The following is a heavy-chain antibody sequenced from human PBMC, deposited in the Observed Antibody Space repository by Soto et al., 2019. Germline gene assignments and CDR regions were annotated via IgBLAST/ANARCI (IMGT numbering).Heavy chain of an antibody. CDR2: INHSGST. Sequence: SETLSLTCAVYGGSFSGYYWSWIRQPPGKGLEWIEEINHSGSTNYNPSLKSRVTISVDTSKNQFSLKLSSVTAADTAVYYCARAGMVRGAFYYYYGMDVWGQGTTVTVSS. J-gene: IGHJ6*02. D-gene: IGHD3-10*01. V-gene: IGHV4-34*01. CDR1: GGSFSGYY. CDR3: ARAGMVRGAFYYYYGMDV.